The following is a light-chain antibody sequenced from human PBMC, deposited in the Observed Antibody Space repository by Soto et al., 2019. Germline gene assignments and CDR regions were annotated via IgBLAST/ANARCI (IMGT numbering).Light chain of an antibody. CDR1: QGISTY. J-gene: IGKJ2*01. Sequence: DIQLTQSPSFLSASVGDRVTITCRASQGISTYLAWYQQEPGKAPKLLISAASTLQRGVPSRFSGSGSGTEFTLTISSLQPEDFAIYYCQKLNSYPHIFGQGTKLEIK. V-gene: IGKV1-9*01. CDR3: QKLNSYPHI. CDR2: AAS.